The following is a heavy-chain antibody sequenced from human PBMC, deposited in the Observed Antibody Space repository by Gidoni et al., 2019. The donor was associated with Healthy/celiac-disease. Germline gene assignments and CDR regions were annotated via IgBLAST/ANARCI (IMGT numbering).Heavy chain of an antibody. CDR2: ISWNSCSI. V-gene: IGHV3-9*01. D-gene: IGHD3-10*01. Sequence: EVQLVESGGGLVQPGRSLRLSCAASGFTFDDYAMHLVRQAPGKGFEWVSGISWNSCSIGYADSVKGRFTISRDNAKNSLYLQMNSLRAEDTALYYCAKDMSFYGSGSYYRGYYYGMDVWGQGTTVTVSS. CDR3: AKDMSFYGSGSYYRGYYYGMDV. CDR1: GFTFDDYA. J-gene: IGHJ6*02.